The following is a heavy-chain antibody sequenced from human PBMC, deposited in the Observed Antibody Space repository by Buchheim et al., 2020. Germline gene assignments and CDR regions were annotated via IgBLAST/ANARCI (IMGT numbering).Heavy chain of an antibody. D-gene: IGHD2-15*01. V-gene: IGHV3-23*01. Sequence: EVQLLDSGGGLVQPGGSLRLSCATSGFSFSSYAVSWVCQAPGKRLEWVSSISASGDSTYHADSVKGRFTLSRDTSTNTVFLQMNSLRAEDTAVYYCVKGTLPYCSGGICYPLDYWGQGTL. CDR1: GFSFSSYA. CDR2: ISASGDST. J-gene: IGHJ4*02. CDR3: VKGTLPYCSGGICYPLDY.